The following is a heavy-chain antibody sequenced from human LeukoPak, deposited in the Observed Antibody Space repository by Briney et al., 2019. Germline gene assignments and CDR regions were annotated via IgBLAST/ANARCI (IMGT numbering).Heavy chain of an antibody. CDR1: GFTFSSYA. V-gene: IGHV3-23*01. D-gene: IGHD3-3*01. J-gene: IGHJ4*02. CDR2: ISGSGGST. CDR3: AKDQYYDFWSGYDY. Sequence: GGSLRLSCAASGFTFSSYAMSWVRQAPGKGLEWVSAISGSGGSTYYADSVKGRFTISRDNSKNTLYLQMNSLRAEDTAVYYCAKDQYYDFWSGYDYWGQGTLVTVSS.